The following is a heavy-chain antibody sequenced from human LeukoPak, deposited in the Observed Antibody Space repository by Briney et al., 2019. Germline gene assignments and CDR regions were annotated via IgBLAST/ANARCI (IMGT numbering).Heavy chain of an antibody. D-gene: IGHD6-19*01. CDR1: GFTFSSSA. CDR3: AQVGRNSGWEH. Sequence: GGSLRLSCAASGFTFSSSAMYWVRQAPGKGLEWVSAISGRGDVTYYAASVQGRFTISRDNSKNTLFLQMNSLRAEDTAIYYCAQVGRNSGWEHWGQGTLVTVSS. J-gene: IGHJ4*02. V-gene: IGHV3-23*01. CDR2: ISGRGDVT.